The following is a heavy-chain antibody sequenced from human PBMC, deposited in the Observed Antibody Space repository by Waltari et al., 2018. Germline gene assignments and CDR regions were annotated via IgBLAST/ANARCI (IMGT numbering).Heavy chain of an antibody. V-gene: IGHV3-48*02. Sequence: EVQLVESGGGLVQPGGSLRLSGAASGFPYSTHRTNWVRQAPGKGLEWVSYIRSSSSTIYYADSVKGRFTISRDNAKNSLYLQMNSLRDEDTAVYYCARVRASGWHFDYWGQGTLVTVSS. J-gene: IGHJ4*02. CDR3: ARVRASGWHFDY. CDR2: IRSSSSTI. D-gene: IGHD6-19*01. CDR1: GFPYSTHR.